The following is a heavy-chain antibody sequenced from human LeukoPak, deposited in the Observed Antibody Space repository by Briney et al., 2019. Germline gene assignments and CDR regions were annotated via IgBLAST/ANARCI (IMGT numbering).Heavy chain of an antibody. Sequence: GGSLRLSCAASGFTFSNYAMSWVRQAPGEGLECVSAVSSSGDSTYYADSVKGRFTISRDNSKNTLYLQMNSLRVEDTAVYYCAKVAAVELYYYYGMDVWGQGTTVTVSS. D-gene: IGHD1-7*01. CDR3: AKVAAVELYYYYGMDV. J-gene: IGHJ6*02. V-gene: IGHV3-23*01. CDR1: GFTFSNYA. CDR2: VSSSGDST.